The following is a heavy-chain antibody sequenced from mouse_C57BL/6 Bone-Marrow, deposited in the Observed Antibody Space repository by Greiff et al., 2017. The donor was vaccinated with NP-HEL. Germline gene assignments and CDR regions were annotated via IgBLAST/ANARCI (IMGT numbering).Heavy chain of an antibody. Sequence: EVQLVESGGGLVQPGGSLSLSCAASGFTFTDYYMSWVRQPPGKALEWLGFIRNKANGYTTEYSASVKGRFTISRDNSQSILYLQMNALRAEDSATYYCARYILLYGTYFDYWGQGTTLTVSS. D-gene: IGHD2-1*01. V-gene: IGHV7-3*01. CDR1: GFTFTDYY. J-gene: IGHJ2*01. CDR2: IRNKANGYTT. CDR3: ARYILLYGTYFDY.